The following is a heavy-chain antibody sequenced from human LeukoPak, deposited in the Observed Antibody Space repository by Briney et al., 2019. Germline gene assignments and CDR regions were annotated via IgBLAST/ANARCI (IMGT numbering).Heavy chain of an antibody. CDR1: GFTFNSYA. CDR3: ARANPYYFDY. V-gene: IGHV3-64*01. CDR2: ISSNGGST. J-gene: IGHJ4*02. Sequence: PGGSLRLSCAASGFTFNSYAMHWVRQAPGKGLEYVSAISSNGGSTYYANSVKGRFTISRDNSKNTLYLQMGSLRAEDMAVYYCARANPYYFDYWGQGTLVTVSS.